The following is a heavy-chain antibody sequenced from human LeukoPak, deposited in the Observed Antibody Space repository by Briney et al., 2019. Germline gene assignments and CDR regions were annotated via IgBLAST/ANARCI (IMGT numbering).Heavy chain of an antibody. J-gene: IGHJ4*02. Sequence: NASETLSLTCAVYGGSFSGYYWSWIRQPPGKGLEWIGEINHSGSTNYNPSLKSRVTISVDTSKNQFSQKLSSVTAADTAVYYCARRRLDCSSTSCYSNFGYWGQGTLVTVSS. CDR1: GGSFSGYY. CDR2: INHSGST. D-gene: IGHD2-2*01. CDR3: ARRRLDCSSTSCYSNFGY. V-gene: IGHV4-34*01.